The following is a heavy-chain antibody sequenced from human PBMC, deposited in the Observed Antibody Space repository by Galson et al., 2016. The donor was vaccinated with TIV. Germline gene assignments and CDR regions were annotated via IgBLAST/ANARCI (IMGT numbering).Heavy chain of an antibody. J-gene: IGHJ6*02. V-gene: IGHV7-4-1*02. CDR2: INSNTGNP. CDR1: GYTFTRYT. D-gene: IGHD3-3*01. Sequence: SCKASGYTFTRYTMNWVRQAPGQGLEWMGWINSNTGNPTYAQGFTGRFVFSLDTSVTTAYLQITSLKAEDTAVYYCSRAEIYDFWSGFPGGPYGMDVWGQGTTVTVFS. CDR3: SRAEIYDFWSGFPGGPYGMDV.